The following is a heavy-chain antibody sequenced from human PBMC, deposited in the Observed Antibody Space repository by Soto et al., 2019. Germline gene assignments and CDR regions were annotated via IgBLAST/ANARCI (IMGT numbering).Heavy chain of an antibody. CDR3: GREGYDSGGYGQGRKYFHP. Sequence: SETLSLTCTVSGGSIGSGDYYRSWIRQPPGKGLEWIGYIFYSGSTFYKPSLKSRVTMSVDTSKNQFSLKLNSVTAADTAVYFCGREGYDSGGYGQGRKYFHPWGQGTLVTVSS. CDR1: GGSIGSGDYY. D-gene: IGHD3-22*01. V-gene: IGHV4-30-4*01. CDR2: IFYSGST. J-gene: IGHJ5*02.